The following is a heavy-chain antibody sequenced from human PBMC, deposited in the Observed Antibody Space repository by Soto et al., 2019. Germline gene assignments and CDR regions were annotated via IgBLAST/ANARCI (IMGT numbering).Heavy chain of an antibody. CDR2: VKSKTHGGTT. J-gene: IGHJ4*01. Sequence: GGPMRHSXAASGFNFRNAWINWISKTKGKGLEWVGRVKSKTHGGTTDFAAPVKGRFAISRDDSKNVVYLEMNSLKTEDTAIYYCTTDSYITSIIVRFDYCGHGTLVTVS. V-gene: IGHV3-15*07. CDR1: GFNFRNAW. D-gene: IGHD3-22*01. CDR3: TTDSYITSIIVRFDY.